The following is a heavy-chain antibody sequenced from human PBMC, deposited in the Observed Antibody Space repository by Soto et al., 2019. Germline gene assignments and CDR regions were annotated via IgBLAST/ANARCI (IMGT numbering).Heavy chain of an antibody. J-gene: IGHJ4*02. CDR3: ARHRIEVVWRGFDF. CDR2: SSYNGGT. Sequence: SETLSLTCTVSTDSSSFTSSYWGWIRHPPGKGLQWIGSSSYNGGTFYNPSLKGRVVISFDTSKKQSSLQVTSVTAADTAVYFCARHRIEVVWRGFDFWGQGSPVTVS. V-gene: IGHV4-39*01. CDR1: TDSSSFTSSY. D-gene: IGHD3-10*01.